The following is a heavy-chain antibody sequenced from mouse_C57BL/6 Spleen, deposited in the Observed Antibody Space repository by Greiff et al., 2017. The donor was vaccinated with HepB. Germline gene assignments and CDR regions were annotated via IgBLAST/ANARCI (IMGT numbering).Heavy chain of an antibody. CDR2: INPKNGGT. CDR1: GYTFTDYN. D-gene: IGHD2-4*01. J-gene: IGHJ2*01. V-gene: IGHV1-22*01. Sequence: EVQLQQSGPELVKPGASVKMSCKASGYTFTDYNMHWVKQSPGKSLEWIGDINPKNGGTSYNQKFKGKATLTVNKSSSTAYMELRSLTSEDSAVYSCAIDDYPFDYWGQGTTLTVSS. CDR3: AIDDYPFDY.